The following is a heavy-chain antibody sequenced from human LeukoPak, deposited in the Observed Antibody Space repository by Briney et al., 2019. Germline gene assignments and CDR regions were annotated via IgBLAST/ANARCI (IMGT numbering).Heavy chain of an antibody. CDR2: ISSSGSTI. J-gene: IGHJ5*02. V-gene: IGHV3-48*04. CDR1: GFTFSSYS. CDR3: AVDYGDYGWKGFDP. Sequence: PGGSLRLSCAASGFTFSSYSMNWVRQAPGKGLEWVSYISSSGSTIYYADSVKGRFTISRDNAKNSLYLQMNSLRAEDTAVYYCAVDYGDYGWKGFDPWGQGTLVTVSS. D-gene: IGHD4-17*01.